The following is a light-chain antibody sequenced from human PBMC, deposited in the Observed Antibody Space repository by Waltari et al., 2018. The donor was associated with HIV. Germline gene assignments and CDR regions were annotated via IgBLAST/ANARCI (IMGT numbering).Light chain of an antibody. J-gene: IGLJ2*01. CDR2: QIN. CDR1: SSDVGGYKS. Sequence: QSALTQPASVSGSPGQAVNISCTGTSSDVGGYKSVSWYQQHPGKVHKFLIFQINNRASVVSSRVSGSKVGNTATLTISGLQAEDEADYYCSSFTSDATVLFGGGTKLTV. V-gene: IGLV2-14*03. CDR3: SSFTSDATVL.